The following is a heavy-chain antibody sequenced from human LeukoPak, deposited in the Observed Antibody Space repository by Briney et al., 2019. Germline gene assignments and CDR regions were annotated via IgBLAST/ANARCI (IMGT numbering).Heavy chain of an antibody. Sequence: SETLSLTCTVSGASITTYYWSWIRQPPGKELEWIGYIDYSGSTNYNPSLKSRVTISIDTSKNQFSLKLNSVTAADTAVYYCARLNGGGWGQGTLVTVSS. CDR2: IDYSGST. CDR1: GASITTYY. D-gene: IGHD2-21*01. V-gene: IGHV4-59*08. CDR3: ARLNGGG. J-gene: IGHJ4*02.